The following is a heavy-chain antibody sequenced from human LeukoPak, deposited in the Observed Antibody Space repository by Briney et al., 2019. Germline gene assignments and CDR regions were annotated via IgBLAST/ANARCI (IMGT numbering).Heavy chain of an antibody. V-gene: IGHV3-30*04. CDR1: GITFRNFA. CDR2: VSYDGRNK. Sequence: PGRSLRLSCAASGITFRNFAMHWVRQAPGKGLEWVAVVSYDGRNKYYADSVKGRFTISRDNSKNTLYLQMNSLRAEDTAVYYCATGLRKWELIDASDIWGQGTMVTASS. J-gene: IGHJ3*02. CDR3: ATGLRKWELIDASDI. D-gene: IGHD1-26*01.